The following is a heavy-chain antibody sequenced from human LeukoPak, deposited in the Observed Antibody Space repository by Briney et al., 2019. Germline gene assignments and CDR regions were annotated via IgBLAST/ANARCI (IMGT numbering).Heavy chain of an antibody. CDR1: GGSISSYY. J-gene: IGHJ6*02. D-gene: IGHD2-21*02. Sequence: SETLSLTCTVSGGSISSYYWSWIRQPPGKGLEWIGYIYYSGSTNYNPSLKSRVTISVDTSKNQFSLKLNSVTAADTAVYYCARMVTTPSQKYGMGVWGQGTTVTVSS. V-gene: IGHV4-59*12. CDR2: IYYSGST. CDR3: ARMVTTPSQKYGMGV.